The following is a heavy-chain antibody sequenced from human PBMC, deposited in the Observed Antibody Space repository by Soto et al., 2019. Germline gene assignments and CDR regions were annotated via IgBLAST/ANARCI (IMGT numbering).Heavy chain of an antibody. V-gene: IGHV1-2*02. CDR2: INPNSGGT. J-gene: IGHJ4*02. Sequence: ASVKVSCKASGYTFTGYYMHWVRQAPGQGLEWMGWINPNSGGTSYAQKFQGRVTMTSDTSISTAYMELSSLRSEDTAVYYCARRAETNGWNGFGADKYYFDFWGQGTLVTVSS. D-gene: IGHD1-1*01. CDR3: ARRAETNGWNGFGADKYYFDF. CDR1: GYTFTGYY.